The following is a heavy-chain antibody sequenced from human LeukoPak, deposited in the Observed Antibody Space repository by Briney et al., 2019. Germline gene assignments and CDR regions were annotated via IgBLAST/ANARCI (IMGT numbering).Heavy chain of an antibody. CDR1: GFTFSRYW. Sequence: TGGSLRLSCVASGFTFSRYWMTWVRQASGKGLEWVANTKPDGSDTYYVDSVKGRFTISKDNAESSLYLQLNNLRAEDSAVYFCARDPGPTTAAWGAFDIWGQGTVVSVSS. CDR3: ARDPGPTTAAWGAFDI. D-gene: IGHD4-11*01. V-gene: IGHV3-7*01. J-gene: IGHJ3*02. CDR2: TKPDGSDT.